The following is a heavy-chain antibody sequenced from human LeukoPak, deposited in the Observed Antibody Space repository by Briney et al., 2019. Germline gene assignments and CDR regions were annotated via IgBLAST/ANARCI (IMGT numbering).Heavy chain of an antibody. D-gene: IGHD6-13*01. Sequence: GESLKISCKDSGYSFTSYWIGWVRQMPGKGLEWMGIIYPGDSDTRYSPSFQGQVTISADKSISTAYLQWSSLEASDTAMYYCARHLITAAGISHYYYYMDVWGKGTTVTVSS. V-gene: IGHV5-51*01. CDR1: GYSFTSYW. CDR3: ARHLITAAGISHYYYYMDV. CDR2: IYPGDSDT. J-gene: IGHJ6*03.